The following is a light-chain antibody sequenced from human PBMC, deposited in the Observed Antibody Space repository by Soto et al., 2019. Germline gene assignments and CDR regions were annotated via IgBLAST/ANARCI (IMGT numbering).Light chain of an antibody. CDR2: WAS. Sequence: EIVRSQSPDSLAVSLGERATINCKSSQGVLYSSNNKNYLAWYQQKPGQPPKLLIYWASTRESGVPDRFSGSGSGTDFTLTISSLQAEDVAVYYCQQYYSTSWTFGQGTKVDIK. CDR3: QQYYSTSWT. V-gene: IGKV4-1*01. CDR1: QGVLYSSNNKNY. J-gene: IGKJ1*01.